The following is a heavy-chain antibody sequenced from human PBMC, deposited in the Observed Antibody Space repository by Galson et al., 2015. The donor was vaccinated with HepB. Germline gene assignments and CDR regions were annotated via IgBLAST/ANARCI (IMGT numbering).Heavy chain of an antibody. Sequence: SLRLSCAASEFIFSNYWMSWVRQAPGKGLEWVAAISGSGGSTYYADSVKGRFTISRDNSKNTLYLQMNSLRAEDTAVYYCAKDQPALYYYDSSGYYYLDYWGQGTLVTVSS. CDR1: EFIFSNYW. D-gene: IGHD3-22*01. V-gene: IGHV3-23*01. CDR2: ISGSGGST. CDR3: AKDQPALYYYDSSGYYYLDY. J-gene: IGHJ4*02.